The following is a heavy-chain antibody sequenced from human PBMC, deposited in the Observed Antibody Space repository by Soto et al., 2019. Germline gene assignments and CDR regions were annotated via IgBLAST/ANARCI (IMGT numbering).Heavy chain of an antibody. J-gene: IGHJ6*02. CDR3: ATGSFTSTGGRIGYHYNAMDV. D-gene: IGHD1-1*01. Sequence: GASVKVSCKASGYTFTNYYIHWVRQAPGHGLEWMAIINPSGGGTDYAQKFQGRVTLTRDTSTSTVYMELSSLRSEDTAVYYCATGSFTSTGGRIGYHYNAMDVWGQGTTVTVSS. V-gene: IGHV1-46*01. CDR2: INPSGGGT. CDR1: GYTFTNYY.